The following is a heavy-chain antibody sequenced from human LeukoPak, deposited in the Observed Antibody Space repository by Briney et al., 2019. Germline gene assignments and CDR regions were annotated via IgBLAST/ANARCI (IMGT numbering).Heavy chain of an antibody. Sequence: ASVKVSCKASGYTFTSYYMHWVRQAPGQGLGWMEIINASGDSTSYDQKFQGRVTMTRETSTSPVYKELSSLRSEDTAVYYCATGGEQQLDGLDYWGQGTLVTVSS. V-gene: IGHV1-46*03. J-gene: IGHJ4*02. CDR2: INASGDST. CDR3: ATGGEQQLDGLDY. D-gene: IGHD6-13*01. CDR1: GYTFTSYY.